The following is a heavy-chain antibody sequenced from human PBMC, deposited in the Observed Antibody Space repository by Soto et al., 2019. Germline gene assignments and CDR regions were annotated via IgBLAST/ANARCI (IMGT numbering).Heavy chain of an antibody. CDR2: IWYDGSNK. J-gene: IGHJ4*02. CDR1: GFTFSSYG. V-gene: IGHV3-33*01. CDR3: ARERDSYLDYSSSSYY. Sequence: GGSLRLSCAASGFTFSSYGMHWVRQAPGKGLEWVAVIWYDGSNKYYADSVKGRFTISRDNSKNTLYLQMNSLRAEDTAVYYCARERDSYLDYSSSSYYSAQRSLVPVSS. D-gene: IGHD6-6*01.